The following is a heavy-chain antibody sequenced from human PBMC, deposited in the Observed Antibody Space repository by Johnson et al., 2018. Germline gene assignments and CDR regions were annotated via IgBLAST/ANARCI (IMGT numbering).Heavy chain of an antibody. V-gene: IGHV4-59*11. J-gene: IGHJ6*03. D-gene: IGHD3-10*01. CDR2: IFYSGST. CDR3: AREATSASWYGDVWTNYYYHYMDV. Sequence: QVQLQESGPGLVKPSDTXSLTCTVSGGSLNNHYWSWIRQPPGKGPEWIGYIFYSGSTTYNPSLKSRVTIPVDTSKKHLSLKLPSVPAADTAVYYCAREATSASWYGDVWTNYYYHYMDVWGKGTTVTVSS. CDR1: GGSLNNHY.